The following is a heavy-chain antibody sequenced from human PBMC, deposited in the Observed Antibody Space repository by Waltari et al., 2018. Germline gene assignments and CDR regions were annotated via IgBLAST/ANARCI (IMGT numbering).Heavy chain of an antibody. Sequence: EVQLLESGGALVQPGGSVRLSCAASGFTFSSLALRWVRQAPGKGLEWVSALDNNREGATFYADSVRGRFTISRDNSKNTLYLQMNSLRIEDTAIYYCAKVEWGGYSGYVGDCWGQGTLVTVSS. CDR3: AKVEWGGYSGYVGDC. D-gene: IGHD5-12*01. J-gene: IGHJ4*02. CDR1: GFTFSSLA. V-gene: IGHV3-23*01. CDR2: LDNNREGAT.